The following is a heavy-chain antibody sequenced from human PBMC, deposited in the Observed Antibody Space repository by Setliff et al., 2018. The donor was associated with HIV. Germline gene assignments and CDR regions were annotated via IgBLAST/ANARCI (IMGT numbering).Heavy chain of an antibody. D-gene: IGHD5-18*01. CDR2: NDLDSRAI. CDR3: VRGEGGYTYENWFDS. J-gene: IGHJ5*01. CDR1: GFTFSSFA. Sequence: GGSLRLSCAASGFTFSSFAMNWVRQAPGEGLEWIAYNDLDSRAIYYSGSVRGRFTISRDNARDPLYLQMNSLRVEDTAVYYCVRGEGGYTYENWFDSWGQGTLVTVSS. V-gene: IGHV3-48*04.